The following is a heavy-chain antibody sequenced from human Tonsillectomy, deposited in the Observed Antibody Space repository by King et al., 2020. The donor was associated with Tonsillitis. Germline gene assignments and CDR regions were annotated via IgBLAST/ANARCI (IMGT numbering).Heavy chain of an antibody. V-gene: IGHV3-15*01. CDR3: SARPPPHGDYTLDY. CDR1: GFSFSDAW. J-gene: IGHJ4*02. D-gene: IGHD4-17*01. CDR2: IKRKSNGGTT. Sequence: VQLVESGGGLVQPGGSLRLSCAASGFSFSDAWMNWVRQAPGKGREWVGRIKRKSNGGTTDYAAPVKGRFTISRDDSKNTIYLQMSSLTTDDTAIYYCSARPPPHGDYTLDYWGQGTLVTVSS.